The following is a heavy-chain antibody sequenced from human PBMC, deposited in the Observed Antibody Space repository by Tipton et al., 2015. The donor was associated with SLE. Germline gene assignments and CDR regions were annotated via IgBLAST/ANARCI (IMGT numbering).Heavy chain of an antibody. V-gene: IGHV4-34*01. Sequence: TLSLTCAVYGGSFSGYYWSWIRQPPGKGLEWIGEINHSGSTNYNPSLKSRVTISVDTSKNQFSLKLSSVTAADTAAYYCAREEGYGQGYWGQGTLVTVSS. D-gene: IGHD5-18*01. J-gene: IGHJ4*02. CDR1: GGSFSGYY. CDR3: AREEGYGQGY. CDR2: INHSGST.